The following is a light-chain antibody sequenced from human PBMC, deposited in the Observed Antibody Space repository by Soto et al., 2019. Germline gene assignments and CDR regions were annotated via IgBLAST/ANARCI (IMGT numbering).Light chain of an antibody. V-gene: IGKV1-5*01. Sequence: DNQMTKSLSVLSASEGDSVTMACRSSQTIDSWVAWYQQKPGKAPKLLVYDATSLESGVSSRFSGSGYGTDFTLSINNLQPDDFATYYCQQYNRLITFGQGTRLEIK. CDR2: DAT. CDR1: QTIDSW. J-gene: IGKJ5*01. CDR3: QQYNRLIT.